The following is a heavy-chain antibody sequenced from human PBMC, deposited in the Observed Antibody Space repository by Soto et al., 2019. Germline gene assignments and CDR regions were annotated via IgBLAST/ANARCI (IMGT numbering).Heavy chain of an antibody. CDR2: IYNSGCT. CDR1: GGYISGGYYS. J-gene: IGHJ3*02. Sequence: SETLSLTCAVSGGYISGGYYSWSWIRPRPGKGLEWIGFIYNSGCTYYNSSLKSRVTITVDRSKNHFFLNLTSVTAADTAVYYCATYRKFFQIWGQGTKVTVSS. CDR3: ATYRKFFQI. V-gene: IGHV4-30-2*01.